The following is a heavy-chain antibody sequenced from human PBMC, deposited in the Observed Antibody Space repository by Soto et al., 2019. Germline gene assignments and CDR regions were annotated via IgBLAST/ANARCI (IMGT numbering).Heavy chain of an antibody. V-gene: IGHV3-9*01. CDR1: GFTFDDYA. Sequence: EVQLVESGGGLVQPGRSLRLSCAASGFTFDDYAMHWVRQAPGKGLEWVSGISWNSGSIGYADSVKGRFTISRDNAKNSLFLQMTSLRAEDTALYYCAKVGLRCGLGSGYDCGAFDIWGQGTMVTVSS. D-gene: IGHD5-12*01. J-gene: IGHJ3*02. CDR3: AKVGLRCGLGSGYDCGAFDI. CDR2: ISWNSGSI.